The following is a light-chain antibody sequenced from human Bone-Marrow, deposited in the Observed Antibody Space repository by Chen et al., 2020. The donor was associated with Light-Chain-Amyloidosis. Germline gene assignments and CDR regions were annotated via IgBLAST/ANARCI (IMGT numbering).Light chain of an antibody. CDR2: GAS. J-gene: IGKJ2*01. CDR3: QQVDRFPYT. CDR1: QDIVRW. V-gene: IGKV1-12*01. Sequence: DIQLTQSPSSVSASVGDRVTITCRASQDIVRWLAWYQQKPGKVPNLLIYGASALEGGGPSRFSGSGSGTEFTLTISSLQPEDFATYYCQQVDRFPYTFGQGTKLEIK.